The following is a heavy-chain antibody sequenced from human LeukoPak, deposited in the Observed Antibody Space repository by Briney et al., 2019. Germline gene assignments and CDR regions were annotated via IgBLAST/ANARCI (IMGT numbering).Heavy chain of an antibody. CDR3: ARGSPPVGYYYDSSGLDY. Sequence: PSETLSLTCTVSGGSISSGGYYWSWIRQHPGKGLEWIGYIYYSGSTYYNPSLKSRVTISVDTSKNQFSLKLSSVTAADTAVYYCARGSPPVGYYYDSSGLDYWGQGTLVTVSS. J-gene: IGHJ4*02. CDR2: IYYSGST. D-gene: IGHD3-22*01. V-gene: IGHV4-31*03. CDR1: GGSISSGGYY.